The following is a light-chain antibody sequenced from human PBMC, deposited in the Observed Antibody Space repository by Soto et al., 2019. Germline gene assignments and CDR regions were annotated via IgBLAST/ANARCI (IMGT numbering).Light chain of an antibody. CDR1: QSVSSSY. V-gene: IGKV3-20*01. CDR3: QQYGSSPLT. Sequence: DIVLTQSPGTLSLSPGERATLSCRASQSVSSSYLAWYQQKPGQAPRLLIYGASIRAIGIPDRFSGSGSGTDFTLTISRLEPEDFAVYYWQQYGSSPLTFGGGTKVEIK. CDR2: GAS. J-gene: IGKJ4*01.